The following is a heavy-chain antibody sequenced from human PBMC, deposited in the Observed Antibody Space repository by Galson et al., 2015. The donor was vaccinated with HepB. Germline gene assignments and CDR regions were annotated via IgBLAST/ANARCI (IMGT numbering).Heavy chain of an antibody. Sequence: SETLSLTCAVYGGSFSGYYWSWIRQPPGKGLEWIGEINHSGSTNYNPSLKSRVTISVDTSKNQFSLKLSSVTAADTAVYYCARESPDYDMPFDPWGQGTLVTVSS. V-gene: IGHV4-34*01. J-gene: IGHJ5*02. CDR1: GGSFSGYY. D-gene: IGHD3-9*01. CDR2: INHSGST. CDR3: ARESPDYDMPFDP.